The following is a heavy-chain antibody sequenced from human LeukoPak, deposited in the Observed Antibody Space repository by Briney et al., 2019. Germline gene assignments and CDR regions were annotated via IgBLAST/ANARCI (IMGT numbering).Heavy chain of an antibody. J-gene: IGHJ4*02. CDR1: GFTFSTYS. CDR2: ISSRTM. D-gene: IGHD3-16*02. Sequence: GGSLRLSCTASGFTFSTYSMNWLRQAPGKGPEWLAYISSRTMFYADSVKGRFTISRDNTKNSLYLQMNGLSVEDTALYYRARTREQVSLLPHPFDHWGQGTLVTVSS. V-gene: IGHV3-48*04. CDR3: ARTREQVSLLPHPFDH.